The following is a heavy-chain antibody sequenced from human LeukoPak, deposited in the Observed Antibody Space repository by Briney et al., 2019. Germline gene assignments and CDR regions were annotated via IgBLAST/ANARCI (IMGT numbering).Heavy chain of an antibody. CDR2: ISSSSSTI. J-gene: IGHJ4*02. Sequence: GGSLRLSCAASGFTFSSYSMIWVRQAPGKGLEWVSYISSSSSTIYYADSVKGRFTISRDNSKNTLYLQMNSLRAEDTAIYYCATYRQVLLPFESWGQGTLVTVSS. V-gene: IGHV3-48*01. CDR3: ATYRQVLLPFES. CDR1: GFTFSSYS. D-gene: IGHD2-8*02.